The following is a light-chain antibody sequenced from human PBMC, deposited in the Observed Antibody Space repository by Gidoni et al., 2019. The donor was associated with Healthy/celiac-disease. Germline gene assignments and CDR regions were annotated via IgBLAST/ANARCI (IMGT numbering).Light chain of an antibody. V-gene: IGKV4-1*01. CDR1: QSVLYSSNNKNY. Sequence: DIVMTQPPDSLAGSLGERAAINCKSSQSVLYSSNNKNYLAWYQQKPGQPPKLLIYWASTRESGVPDRFSGSGSGTDFALTISSLQAEDVAVYYCQQYCSTPLCSFGQGTKLEIK. CDR2: WAS. CDR3: QQYCSTPLCS. J-gene: IGKJ2*04.